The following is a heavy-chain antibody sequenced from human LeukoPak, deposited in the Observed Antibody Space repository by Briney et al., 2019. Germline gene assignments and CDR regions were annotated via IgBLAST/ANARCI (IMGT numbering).Heavy chain of an antibody. Sequence: SETLSLTCTVSGGSISSYYWSRIRQPPGKGLEWIGYIYYSGSTNYNPSLKSRVTISVDTSKNQFSLKLTSVTAADTAVYYCARGFDAHNAFDIWGQGTMVTVSS. J-gene: IGHJ3*02. CDR2: IYYSGST. CDR3: ARGFDAHNAFDI. V-gene: IGHV4-59*08. D-gene: IGHD3-9*01. CDR1: GGSISSYY.